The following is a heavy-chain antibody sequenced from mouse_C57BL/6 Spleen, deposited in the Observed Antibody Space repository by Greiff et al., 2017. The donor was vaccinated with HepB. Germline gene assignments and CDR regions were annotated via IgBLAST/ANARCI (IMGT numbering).Heavy chain of an antibody. Sequence: VQLQQPGPGLVKPSQSLSLTCSVTGYSITSGYYWNWIRQFPGNKLEWMGYISYDGSNNYNPSLKNRISITRDTSKNQFFLKLNSVTTEDTATYYCARAGDYDYYAMDYWGQGTSVTVSS. J-gene: IGHJ4*01. V-gene: IGHV3-6*01. CDR3: ARAGDYDYYAMDY. D-gene: IGHD2-4*01. CDR1: GYSITSGYY. CDR2: ISYDGSN.